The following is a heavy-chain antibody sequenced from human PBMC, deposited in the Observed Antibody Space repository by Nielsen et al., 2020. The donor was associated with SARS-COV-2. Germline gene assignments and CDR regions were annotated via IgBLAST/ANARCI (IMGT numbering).Heavy chain of an antibody. CDR3: ARVRLPIFGNYYYGMDV. D-gene: IGHD3-3*01. Sequence: GESLKISCAASGFTFSSYWMSWVRQAPGKGLEWVANIKQDGGEKYYVDSVKGRFTISRDNAKNSLYLQMNSLRAEDTAVYYCARVRLPIFGNYYYGMDVWGQGTTVTVSS. J-gene: IGHJ6*02. CDR1: GFTFSSYW. V-gene: IGHV3-7*03. CDR2: IKQDGGEK.